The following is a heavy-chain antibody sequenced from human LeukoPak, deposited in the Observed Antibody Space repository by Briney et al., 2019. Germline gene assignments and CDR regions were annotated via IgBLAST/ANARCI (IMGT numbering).Heavy chain of an antibody. D-gene: IGHD6-19*01. CDR1: GGTFSRYA. CDR3: ARAVAGRDDAFDI. Sequence: SVKVSCKAPGGTFSRYAISWVRQAPGQGLEWMGGIIPIFGTANYAQKFQGRVTITADESTSTAYMELSSLRSEDTAVYYCARAVAGRDDAFDIWGQGTMVTVSS. V-gene: IGHV1-69*13. J-gene: IGHJ3*02. CDR2: IIPIFGTA.